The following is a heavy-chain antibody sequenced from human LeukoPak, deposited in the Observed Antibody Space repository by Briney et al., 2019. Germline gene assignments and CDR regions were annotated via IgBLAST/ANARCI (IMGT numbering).Heavy chain of an antibody. CDR3: AREDPIVY. J-gene: IGHJ4*02. CDR1: GFTVSSNH. D-gene: IGHD3-16*02. CDR2: IYSGGSA. V-gene: IGHV3-66*02. Sequence: GGSLRLSCAASGFTVSSNHMSWVRQAPGKGLEWVSVIYSGGSAYYADSVKGRFTISRDNSKNTLYLQMNSLRADDTAVYYCAREDPIVYWGQGTLVTVSS.